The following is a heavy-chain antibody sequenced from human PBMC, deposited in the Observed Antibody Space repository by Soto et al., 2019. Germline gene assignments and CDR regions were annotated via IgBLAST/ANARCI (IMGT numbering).Heavy chain of an antibody. J-gene: IGHJ6*02. CDR2: ISHDGSKK. CDR3: AKDWNDANYDYGTDV. CDR1: GFAFSTFG. V-gene: IGHV3-30*18. Sequence: SLRLSCVASGFAFSTFGMHWVRQAPGKGLEWVAFISHDGSKKYFVDSVKGRFTISRDDSGNTLYLQMSSLRADDTAVYYCAKDWNDANYDYGTDVWGQGTTVTVSS. D-gene: IGHD1-1*01.